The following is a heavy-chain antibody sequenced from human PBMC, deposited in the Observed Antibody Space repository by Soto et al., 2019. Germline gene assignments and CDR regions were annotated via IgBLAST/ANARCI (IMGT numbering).Heavy chain of an antibody. CDR2: IIPIFGTA. V-gene: IGHV1-69*13. CDR3: ARVGIAEAVDY. J-gene: IGHJ4*02. D-gene: IGHD6-13*01. Sequence: SVKVSCKAAGGTFSSDAIIWVRQAPGQGLEWMGGIIPIFGTANYAQKFQGRVTITADESTTTAYMELSSLRSEDTAVYYCARVGIAEAVDYWGQGTLVTVSS. CDR1: GGTFSSDA.